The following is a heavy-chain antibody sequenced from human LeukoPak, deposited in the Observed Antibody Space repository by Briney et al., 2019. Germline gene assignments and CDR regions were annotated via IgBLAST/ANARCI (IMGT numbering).Heavy chain of an antibody. Sequence: GGSLRLSCAASGFTFSSYAMSWVRQAPGKGLEWVSAISGSGGSTYYADSVKGRFTISRDNSKNTLYLQMNSLRAEDTAVYYCAKDSGSDPTNEYYYDSSGNYFDYWGQGTLVTVSS. J-gene: IGHJ4*02. D-gene: IGHD3-22*01. V-gene: IGHV3-23*01. CDR2: ISGSGGST. CDR1: GFTFSSYA. CDR3: AKDSGSDPTNEYYYDSSGNYFDY.